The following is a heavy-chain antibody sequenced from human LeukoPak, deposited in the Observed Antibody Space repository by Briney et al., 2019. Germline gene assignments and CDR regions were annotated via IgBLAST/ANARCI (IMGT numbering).Heavy chain of an antibody. J-gene: IGHJ4*02. CDR2: ISHSNTYI. CDR1: GFTFSAYS. Sequence: GGSLRPSCAASGFTFSAYSMSWVRQAPGKGLEWVSSISHSNTYIYYSDSVRGRFTISRDNAKNSLYLQLNSLGAEDTAIYYCARDLSSWRYFDFWGQGTLVTVSS. V-gene: IGHV3-21*01. CDR3: ARDLSSWRYFDF. D-gene: IGHD6-13*01.